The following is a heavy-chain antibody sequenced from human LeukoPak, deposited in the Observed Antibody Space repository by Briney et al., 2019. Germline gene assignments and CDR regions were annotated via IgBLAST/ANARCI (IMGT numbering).Heavy chain of an antibody. CDR1: GYSFTGYG. CDR2: IIAYNGNT. J-gene: IGHJ4*02. Sequence: ASVKVSCKASGYSFTGYGIGWVRQAPGQGPEWMGWIIAYNGNTKYAQKFQGRVTMTTDTSTSTAYMELRSLRSDDTAVYYCARGIGSYGDSGLPFAYWGQGTLVTVSS. CDR3: ARGIGSYGDSGLPFAY. D-gene: IGHD4-17*01. V-gene: IGHV1-18*01.